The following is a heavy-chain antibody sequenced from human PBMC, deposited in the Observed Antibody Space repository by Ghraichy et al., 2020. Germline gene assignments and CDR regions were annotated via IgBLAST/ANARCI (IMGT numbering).Heavy chain of an antibody. CDR3: AKDSLPGYFDY. CDR2: IGGRCDRT. J-gene: IGHJ4*02. CDR1: GFTFSTYA. V-gene: IGHV3-23*01. Sequence: GESLNISCSASGFTFSTYAMSWVRQAPGKWLDWVSPIGGRCDRTYYVDSVKGRFTISRDNFKNTLYMQLNSLLAEDTAVYYCAKDSLPGYFDYWGQGTLVTVSS.